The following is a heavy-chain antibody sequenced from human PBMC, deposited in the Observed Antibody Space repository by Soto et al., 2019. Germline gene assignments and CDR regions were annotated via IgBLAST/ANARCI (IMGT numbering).Heavy chain of an antibody. J-gene: IGHJ4*02. Sequence: QVQLVQSGAEVKKPGASVKVSCKASGYTFTSYDINWVRQATGQGLEWMGWMNPNSGNTGYAQKFQGRVTMTRNTSISTAYMELSSLRSEDTAVYYCATGTKYVWGSRNDYWGQGTLVTVSS. CDR2: MNPNSGNT. CDR3: ATGTKYVWGSRNDY. CDR1: GYTFTSYD. V-gene: IGHV1-8*01. D-gene: IGHD3-16*01.